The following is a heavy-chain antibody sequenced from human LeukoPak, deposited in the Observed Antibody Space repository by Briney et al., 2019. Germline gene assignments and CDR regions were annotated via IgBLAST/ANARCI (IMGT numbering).Heavy chain of an antibody. V-gene: IGHV1-18*01. CDR3: AKDSPRDDYVRGSYRYSRRGLDI. Sequence: ASVTVSCKASGYEFSSYGISWVRQAPGQGLEWMGWISAYNGKTKYAEKFQGRLTMTTETSTSIAYMELRRLTSGDTAVYYCAKDSPRDDYVRGSYRYSRRGLDIWGQGTLVTASS. CDR1: GYEFSSYG. J-gene: IGHJ3*02. D-gene: IGHD3-16*02. CDR2: ISAYNGKT.